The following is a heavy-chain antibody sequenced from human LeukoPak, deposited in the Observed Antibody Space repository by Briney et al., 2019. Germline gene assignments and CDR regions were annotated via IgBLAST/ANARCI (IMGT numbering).Heavy chain of an antibody. D-gene: IGHD2-2*02. CDR2: INHSGST. CDR1: GGSFSGYY. Sequence: SETLSLTCAVYGGSFSGYYWSWIRQPPGKGLEWIGEINHSGSTNYNPSLKSRVTISVDTSKNQFSLKLSSVTAADTAVYYCARALRGYCSSTSCYTVYYGMDVWGQGTTVTVSS. V-gene: IGHV4-34*01. J-gene: IGHJ6*02. CDR3: ARALRGYCSSTSCYTVYYGMDV.